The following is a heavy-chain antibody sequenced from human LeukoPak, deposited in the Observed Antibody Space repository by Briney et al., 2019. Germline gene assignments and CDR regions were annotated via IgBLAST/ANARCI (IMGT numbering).Heavy chain of an antibody. CDR2: INPDGDTT. Sequence: ASVKVSCTASGYTFTSYYIHWVRQAPGQGLEWMGKINPDGDTTTYAQKFQGRVTMTGDTSTSTVYMELSSLRSEDTAVYYCARDRLTYYYDSSGYSDFWGQGTLVTVSS. D-gene: IGHD3-22*01. J-gene: IGHJ4*02. V-gene: IGHV1-46*01. CDR3: ARDRLTYYYDSSGYSDF. CDR1: GYTFTSYY.